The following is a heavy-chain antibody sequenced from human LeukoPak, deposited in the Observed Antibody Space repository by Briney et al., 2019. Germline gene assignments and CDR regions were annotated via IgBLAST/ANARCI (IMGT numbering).Heavy chain of an antibody. V-gene: IGHV3-30*04. CDR1: GFTFSSYA. CDR2: ISYDGSNK. D-gene: IGHD1-1*01. J-gene: IGHJ4*02. Sequence: GGSLRLSCAASGFTFSSYAMHWVRQAPGEGLEWVAVISYDGSNKYYADSVKGRFTISRDNSKNTLYLQMNSLRAEDTAVYYCARELRTGAGLDYWGQGTLVTVSS. CDR3: ARELRTGAGLDY.